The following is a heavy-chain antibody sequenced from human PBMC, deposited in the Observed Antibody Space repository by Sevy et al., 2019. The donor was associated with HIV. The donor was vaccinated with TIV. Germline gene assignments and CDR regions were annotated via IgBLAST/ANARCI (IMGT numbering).Heavy chain of an antibody. CDR2: IYYRGST. CDR1: GGSISSYY. Sequence: SETLSLTCTVSGGSISSYYWSWIRQPPGKGLEWIGYIYYRGSTNYNPSLKSRVTISVDTSKNQFSLKLSSVTAADTAVYYCARDSASRGDDAFDIWGQGTMVTVSS. D-gene: IGHD1-26*01. V-gene: IGHV4-59*01. CDR3: ARDSASRGDDAFDI. J-gene: IGHJ3*02.